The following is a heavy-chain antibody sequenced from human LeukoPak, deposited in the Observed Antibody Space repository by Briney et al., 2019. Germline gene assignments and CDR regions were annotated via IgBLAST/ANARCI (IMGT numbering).Heavy chain of an antibody. CDR3: ARQTRIAARLSAGGNFDY. V-gene: IGHV4-39*01. J-gene: IGHJ4*02. Sequence: SETLSLTCTVSGDSISSSNSYRGWIRQPPGKGLEWIGSLYYSGSSYYNPSLKSRVTISADTSKNQFSLKLSSVTAADTAVYYCARQTRIAARLSAGGNFDYWGQGTLVTVSS. CDR2: LYYSGSS. CDR1: GDSISSSNSY. D-gene: IGHD6-6*01.